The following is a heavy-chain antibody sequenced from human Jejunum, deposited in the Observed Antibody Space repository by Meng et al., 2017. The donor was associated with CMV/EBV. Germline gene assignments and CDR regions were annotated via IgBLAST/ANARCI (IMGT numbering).Heavy chain of an antibody. CDR2: ISTTSDTT. Sequence: SCAASGFSFRTYRMHWVRQAPGKGLEWISYISTTSDTTYYADSVQGRFTISRDSARNSLFLQMNSLRAEDTAVYFCASGLDPPFDYWGQGILVTVSS. CDR1: GFSFRTYR. J-gene: IGHJ4*02. CDR3: ASGLDPPFDY. V-gene: IGHV3-48*04.